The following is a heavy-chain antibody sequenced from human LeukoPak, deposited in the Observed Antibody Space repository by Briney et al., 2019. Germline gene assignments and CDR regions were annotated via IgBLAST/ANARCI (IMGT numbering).Heavy chain of an antibody. J-gene: IGHJ6*03. Sequence: GGSLRLSCAASGFIFSTFGMHWVRQAPGKGLEWVAFIHYDGSNKYYGDPVKGRFTISRDNSKNTLYLEMNSLRVEDTAVYYCAKRDYLDVWGKGTTVTVSS. CDR1: GFIFSTFG. V-gene: IGHV3-30*02. CDR2: IHYDGSNK. CDR3: AKRDYLDV.